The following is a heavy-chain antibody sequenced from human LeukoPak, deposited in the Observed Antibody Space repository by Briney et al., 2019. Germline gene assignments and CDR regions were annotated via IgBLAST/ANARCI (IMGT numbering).Heavy chain of an antibody. V-gene: IGHV3-33*01. D-gene: IGHD4-11*01. CDR3: AREGADYSKPDYYYYGMDV. Sequence: GGSLRLSCEASGFTFSSYGMHWVRQAPGKGLEWVAVIRYDGSNKYYADSVKGRFTISRDNSKNTLYLQMNSLRAEDTAVYYCAREGADYSKPDYYYYGMDVWGQGTTVTVSS. CDR1: GFTFSSYG. J-gene: IGHJ6*02. CDR2: IRYDGSNK.